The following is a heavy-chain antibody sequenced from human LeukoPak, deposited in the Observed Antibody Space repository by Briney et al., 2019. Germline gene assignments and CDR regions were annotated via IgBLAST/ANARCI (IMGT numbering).Heavy chain of an antibody. V-gene: IGHV4-34*01. CDR2: INHSGST. J-gene: IGHJ4*02. Sequence: SETLSRTCTVYGGSFSGYYWSWIRQPPGKGLEWIGEINHSGSTNYNPSLKSRVTISVDTSKNQFSLKLSSVTAADTAVYYCARGYSNWDYWGQGTLVTVSS. CDR1: GGSFSGYY. CDR3: ARGYSNWDY. D-gene: IGHD4-4*01.